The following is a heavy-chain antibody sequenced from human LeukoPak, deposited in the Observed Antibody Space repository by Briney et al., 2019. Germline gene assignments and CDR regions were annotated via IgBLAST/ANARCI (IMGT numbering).Heavy chain of an antibody. Sequence: KPSETLSLTCTVSGGSISSSSYYWGWIRQPPGKGLEWIGSMYYSGSTYYNPSLKSRVTISVDTSKNQFSLKLSSVTAADTAVYYCARALGCSGGSCYLHYYYYYYMDVWGKGTTVTVSS. CDR1: GGSISSSSYY. CDR2: MYYSGST. V-gene: IGHV4-39*07. J-gene: IGHJ6*03. CDR3: ARALGCSGGSCYLHYYYYYYMDV. D-gene: IGHD2-15*01.